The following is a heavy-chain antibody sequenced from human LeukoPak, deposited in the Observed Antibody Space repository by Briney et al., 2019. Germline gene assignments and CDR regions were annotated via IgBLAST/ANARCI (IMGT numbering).Heavy chain of an antibody. CDR3: ARSRAWSRSHYYYYMDV. CDR2: ISAYNGNT. CDR1: GYTFTSYD. Sequence: ASVKVSCKASGYTFTSYDISWVRQAPGQGLEWMGWISAYNGNTNYAQKLQGRVTMTTDTSTSTAYMELRSLRSDDTAVYYCARSRAWSRSHYYYYMDVWGKGTTVTVSS. J-gene: IGHJ6*03. V-gene: IGHV1-18*01.